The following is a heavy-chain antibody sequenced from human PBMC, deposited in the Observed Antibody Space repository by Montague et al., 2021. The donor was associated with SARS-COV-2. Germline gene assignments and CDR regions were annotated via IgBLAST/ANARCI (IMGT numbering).Heavy chain of an antibody. CDR2: ISYDGSNK. CDR1: GFTFSSYA. J-gene: IGHJ5*02. V-gene: IGHV3-30-3*01. D-gene: IGHD3-10*01. Sequence: FLRLSCAASGFTFSSYAMHWVRQAPGKGLEWVAVISYDGSNKYYADSVKGRFTISRDNSKNTLYLQMNSLRAEDTAVYYCATSLLWFGELFAWGQGTLVTVSS. CDR3: ATSLLWFGELFA.